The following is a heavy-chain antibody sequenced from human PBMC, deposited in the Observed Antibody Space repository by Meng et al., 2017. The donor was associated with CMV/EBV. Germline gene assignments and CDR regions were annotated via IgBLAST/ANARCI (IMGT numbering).Heavy chain of an antibody. Sequence: HVQLGQSGAEVKKPAYSRKASCKASGGTFSSYASSCVRQAPGQGLEWMGVIIPIFGTANYAQKFQGRVTITADESTSTAYMVLSSLRAEDTAVYYCARVCGGSCFDYWGQGTLVTVSS. CDR1: GGTFSSYA. D-gene: IGHD2-15*01. J-gene: IGHJ4*02. CDR3: ARVCGGSCFDY. CDR2: IIPIFGTA. V-gene: IGHV1-69*12.